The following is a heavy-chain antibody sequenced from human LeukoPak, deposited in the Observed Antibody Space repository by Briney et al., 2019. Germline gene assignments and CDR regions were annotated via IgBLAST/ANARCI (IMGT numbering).Heavy chain of an antibody. CDR2: IYTSGST. V-gene: IGHV4-4*08. D-gene: IGHD5-18*01. J-gene: IGHJ4*02. Sequence: PSETLSLTCTVSGGSISSYYWSWIRQPPGKGLEWIGYIYTSGSTNYNPSLKSRVTISVDTSKNQFSLKLSSVTAADTAVYYCARDLGFTYGSVAWGQGTLVTVSS. CDR3: ARDLGFTYGSVA. CDR1: GGSISSYY.